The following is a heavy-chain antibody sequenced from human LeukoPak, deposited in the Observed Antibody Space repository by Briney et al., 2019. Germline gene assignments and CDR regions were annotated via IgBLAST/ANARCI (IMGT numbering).Heavy chain of an antibody. V-gene: IGHV3-30*02. Sequence: TGGSLRLSCAASGFTFSNYGMHWVRQAPGKGLEWVAFIRLDGSNKYYADSVKGRFTISRDNSKNTLYLQMNSLRAEDTAVYYCAKNDYASGSYYYFDYWGQGTLVTVPS. CDR1: GFTFSNYG. D-gene: IGHD3-10*01. CDR2: IRLDGSNK. CDR3: AKNDYASGSYYYFDY. J-gene: IGHJ4*02.